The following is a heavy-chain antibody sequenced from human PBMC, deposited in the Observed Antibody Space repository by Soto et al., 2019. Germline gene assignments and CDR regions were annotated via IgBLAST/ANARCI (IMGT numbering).Heavy chain of an antibody. CDR2: INHSGST. V-gene: IGHV4-34*01. D-gene: IGHD5-18*01. CDR1: GGSFSGYY. Sequence: PSETLSLTCAVYGGSFSGYYWSWIRQPPGKGLEWIGEINHSGSTNYNPSLKSRVTISVDTSKNQFSLKLSSVTAADTAVYYCASASPIQPVPNYYYYGMDVWGQGTTVTVSS. J-gene: IGHJ6*02. CDR3: ASASPIQPVPNYYYYGMDV.